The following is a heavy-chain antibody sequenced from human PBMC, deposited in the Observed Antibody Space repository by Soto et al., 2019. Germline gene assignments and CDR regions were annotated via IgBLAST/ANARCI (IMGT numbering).Heavy chain of an antibody. Sequence: QVQLVQSGAEVKKPGASVKVSCKASGYTFTSYGISWVRQAPGQGLARMGWISAYNCNTNYAQKLQGRVTTTPDTATSTAYKELRSLRSDDTAVYYCARDRGAYGMDVWAQGTTVTVSS. CDR1: GYTFTSYG. J-gene: IGHJ6*02. CDR3: ARDRGAYGMDV. CDR2: ISAYNCNT. V-gene: IGHV1-18*01.